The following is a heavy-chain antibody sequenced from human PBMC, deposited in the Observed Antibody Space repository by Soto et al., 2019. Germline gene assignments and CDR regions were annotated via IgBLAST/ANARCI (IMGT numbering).Heavy chain of an antibody. V-gene: IGHV4-39*01. CDR3: PHSPYYYGMDV. J-gene: IGHJ6*02. Sequence: SETLSLTCTVSGGSISSSSYYWGWIRQPPGKGLEWIGSIYYSGSTYYNPSLKSRVTISVDTSKNQFSLKLSSVTAADTAVYYCPHSPYYYGMDVWGQGTTIT. CDR2: IYYSGST. CDR1: GGSISSSSYY.